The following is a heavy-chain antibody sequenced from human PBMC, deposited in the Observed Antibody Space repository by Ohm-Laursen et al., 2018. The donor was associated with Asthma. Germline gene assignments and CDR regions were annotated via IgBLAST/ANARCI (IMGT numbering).Heavy chain of an antibody. CDR2: ISTASTFI. D-gene: IGHD1-26*01. J-gene: IGHJ1*01. CDR3: ARIGREWELPGREYSVHP. Sequence: GSLRLSCSASGYTFSRYSIHWVRQAPGKGLEWVASISTASTFIYYADSVRGRFTTSRDNAKNLVFLQMNDVRAEDTALYYCARIGREWELPGREYSVHPWGRGTLVTASS. CDR1: GYTFSRYS. V-gene: IGHV3-21*01.